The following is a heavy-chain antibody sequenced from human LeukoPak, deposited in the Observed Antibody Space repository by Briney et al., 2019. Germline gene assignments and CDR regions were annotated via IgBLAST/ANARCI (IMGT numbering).Heavy chain of an antibody. J-gene: IGHJ4*02. Sequence: PGGSPRLSCAASGFTFSNYKMNWVRQAPGKGLEWVSYIDSSGSPIYYADSVKGRFTISRDNAKNSLFLQMNSLRAEDTAVYYCARPGVRSNYFDYWGQGILVTVSS. CDR1: GFTFSNYK. CDR2: IDSSGSPI. D-gene: IGHD3-3*01. V-gene: IGHV3-48*03. CDR3: ARPGVRSNYFDY.